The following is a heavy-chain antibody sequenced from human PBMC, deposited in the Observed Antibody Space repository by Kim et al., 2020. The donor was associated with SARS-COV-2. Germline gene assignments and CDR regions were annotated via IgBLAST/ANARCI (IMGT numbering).Heavy chain of an antibody. CDR1: GYTFTSYY. J-gene: IGHJ6*01. V-gene: IGHV1-46*01. D-gene: IGHD3-3*01. Sequence: ASVKVSCKASGYTFTSYYMHWVRQAPGQGLEWMGIINPSGGSTSYAQKFQGRVTMTRDTSTSTVYMELSSLRSEDTAVYYCAREPYYDFWSGYQLEGDYGIDVWAQGTTVTVSS. CDR2: INPSGGST. CDR3: AREPYYDFWSGYQLEGDYGIDV.